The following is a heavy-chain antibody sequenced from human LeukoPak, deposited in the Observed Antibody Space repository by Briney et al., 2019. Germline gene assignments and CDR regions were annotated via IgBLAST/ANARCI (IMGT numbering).Heavy chain of an antibody. V-gene: IGHV3-72*01. J-gene: IGHJ4*02. CDR2: TRNKANSHST. CDR3: TSCAYDYRFFEN. Sequence: GGSLRLSCAASGFTVSSNYMSWVRQAPGKGLEWVARTRNKANSHSTEYAASVKGRFTISRDDSQNSLYLQMKSLKNEDTAVYYCTSCAYDYRFFENWGQGTLVTVSS. CDR1: GFTVSSNY. D-gene: IGHD5-12*01.